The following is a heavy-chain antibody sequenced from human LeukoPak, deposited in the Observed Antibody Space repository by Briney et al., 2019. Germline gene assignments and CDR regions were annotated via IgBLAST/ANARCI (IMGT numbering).Heavy chain of an antibody. D-gene: IGHD5-18*01. Sequence: GGSLRLSCAASGFTFSSYAMSWVRQGPGKGLVWVSRIDSDGSSTNYADSVKGRFTISRDNSKNTLYLQMNSLRAEDTAVYYCARDPGGRGYSYGSGWFDPWGQGTLVTVSS. J-gene: IGHJ5*02. CDR1: GFTFSSYA. CDR2: IDSDGSST. V-gene: IGHV3-74*01. CDR3: ARDPGGRGYSYGSGWFDP.